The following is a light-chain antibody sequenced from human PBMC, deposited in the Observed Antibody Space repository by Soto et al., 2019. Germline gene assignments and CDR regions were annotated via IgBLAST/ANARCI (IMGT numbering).Light chain of an antibody. CDR1: QSVSSSY. Sequence: EIVLTQSPGTLSLSPGERATLSCRASQSVSSSYLAWYQQKPGQAPTLLIYDASSRATGIPDRFSGSGYGKDFTLTISRLEPEGFAVYYCQRNGSSPRTFVQGTKVEIK. J-gene: IGKJ1*01. CDR3: QRNGSSPRT. V-gene: IGKV3-20*01. CDR2: DAS.